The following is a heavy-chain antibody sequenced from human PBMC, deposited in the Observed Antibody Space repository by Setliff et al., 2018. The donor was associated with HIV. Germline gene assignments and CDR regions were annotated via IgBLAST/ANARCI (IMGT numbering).Heavy chain of an antibody. V-gene: IGHV4-39*07. CDR2: IYYSGSA. CDR1: RDSIRNGAYY. CDR3: ARDSPFNY. Sequence: PSETLSLTCTVSRDSIRNGAYYWGWIRQPPGKGLEWIGSIYYSGSAYYNPSFKSRVTLSVDTSENQFSLRLSSVTAADTAVYYCARDSPFNYWGQGSPVTVSS. J-gene: IGHJ4*02.